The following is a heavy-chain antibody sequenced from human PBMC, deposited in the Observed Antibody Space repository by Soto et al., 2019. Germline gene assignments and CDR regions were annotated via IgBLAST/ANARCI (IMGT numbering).Heavy chain of an antibody. J-gene: IGHJ5*02. CDR3: ARDKPYYYDSSGYMLDP. V-gene: IGHV1-18*01. D-gene: IGHD3-22*01. CDR1: GYTFTSYG. CDR2: ISAYNGNT. Sequence: GASVQVSCKASGYTFTSYGISWVRQAPGQGLEWMGWISAYNGNTNYAQKLQGRVTMTTDTSTSTAYMELRSLRSDDTAVYYCARDKPYYYDSSGYMLDPWGQGTLVTVSS.